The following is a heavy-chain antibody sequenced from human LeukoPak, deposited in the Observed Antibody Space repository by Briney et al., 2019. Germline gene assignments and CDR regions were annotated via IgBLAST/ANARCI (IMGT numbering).Heavy chain of an antibody. D-gene: IGHD2-15*01. V-gene: IGHV1-18*04. CDR1: EYTFTGYY. CDR2: ISTYNGNT. J-gene: IGHJ5*02. CDR3: ARHCSGGSCQSAWFDP. Sequence: ASVKVSCKASEYTFTGYYIHWVRQAPGQGLEWMGWISTYNGNTDYPQKHQGRVTMTTDTSTSTAYMELRSLRSDDTAVYYCARHCSGGSCQSAWFDPWGQGTLVTVSS.